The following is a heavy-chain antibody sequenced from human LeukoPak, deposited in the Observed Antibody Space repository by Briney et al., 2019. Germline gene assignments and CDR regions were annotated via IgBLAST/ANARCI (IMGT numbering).Heavy chain of an antibody. V-gene: IGHV4-59*01. Sequence: SETLSLTCTASGGSISSYYWSWIRQPPGKGLEWIGYIYYSGSTNYNPSLKSRVTISVDTSKNQFSLKLSSVTAADTAVYYCALGELSPDAFDIWGQGTMVTVSS. CDR3: ALGELSPDAFDI. J-gene: IGHJ3*02. D-gene: IGHD3-16*02. CDR2: IYYSGST. CDR1: GGSISSYY.